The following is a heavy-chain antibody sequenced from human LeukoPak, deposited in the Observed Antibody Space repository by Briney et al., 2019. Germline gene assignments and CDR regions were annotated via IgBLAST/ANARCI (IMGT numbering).Heavy chain of an antibody. J-gene: IGHJ4*02. CDR3: ARDQQLVSSM. CDR1: GGSISSYY. CDR2: IYYSGST. D-gene: IGHD6-13*01. Sequence: PSETLSLTCTVSGGSISSYYWSWIRQPPGKGLEWIGYIYYSGSTNYNPSLKSRVTISVDKSKNQFSLKLSSVTAADTAVYYCARDQQLVSSMWGQGTLVTVSS. V-gene: IGHV4-59*12.